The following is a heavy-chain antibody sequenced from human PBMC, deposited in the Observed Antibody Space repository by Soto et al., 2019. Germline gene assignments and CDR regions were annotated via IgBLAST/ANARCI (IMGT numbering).Heavy chain of an antibody. CDR3: VRDSAYSFEY. V-gene: IGHV3-48*01. CDR1: GFALSYYN. Sequence: EVQLVESGGGLVQPGGSLRLSCAASGFALSYYNMKWVRQAPGKGLEWISDISSSSGATYYADSVKGRFTISRDYAKNSLYLQMNNLRVEDTAIYYCVRDSAYSFEYWGQGTLVTVSS. D-gene: IGHD2-21*01. J-gene: IGHJ4*02. CDR2: ISSSSGAT.